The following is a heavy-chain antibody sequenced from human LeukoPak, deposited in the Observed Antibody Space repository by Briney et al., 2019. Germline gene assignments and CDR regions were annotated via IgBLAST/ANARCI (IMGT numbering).Heavy chain of an antibody. V-gene: IGHV7-4-1*02. CDR3: VRDVGNYDSRGYYLGWFDP. J-gene: IGHJ5*02. CDR1: GYTFRNYA. Sequence: ASVKVPCKASGYTFRNYAINWVRQAPGQGLEWMGWTDRNTGNPTYAQGFTGRFVFSLDTSVTTAYLQFSSLKAEDAAVYYCVRDVGNYDSRGYYLGWFDPWGQGTLVTVFS. CDR2: TDRNTGNP. D-gene: IGHD3-22*01.